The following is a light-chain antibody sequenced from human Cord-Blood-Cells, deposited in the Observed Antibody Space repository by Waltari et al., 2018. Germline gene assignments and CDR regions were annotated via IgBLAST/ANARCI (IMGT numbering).Light chain of an antibody. CDR3: CSYAGSSTWV. Sequence: QSALTQPASVSGSPGQSITISCTGTSSDVGSYNLVSWYQQHPGKAPKLIIYEGSKRASGVSNRLSGSKSGNTASLTISGLQAEDEADYYCCSYAGSSTWVFGGGTKLTVL. CDR1: SSDVGSYNL. V-gene: IGLV2-23*01. J-gene: IGLJ3*02. CDR2: EGS.